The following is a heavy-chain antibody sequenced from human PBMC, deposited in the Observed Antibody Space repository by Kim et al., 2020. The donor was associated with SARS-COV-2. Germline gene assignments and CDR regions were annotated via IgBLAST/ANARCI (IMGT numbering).Heavy chain of an antibody. CDR2: ISYDGSNK. D-gene: IGHD3-22*01. Sequence: GGSLRLSCAASGFTFSSYGMHWVRQAPGKGLEWVAVISYDGSNKYYADSVKGRFTISRDNSKNTLYLQMNSLRAEDTAVYYCASLYYYDSSGPLWGQGTLVTVSS. J-gene: IGHJ4*02. V-gene: IGHV3-33*05. CDR1: GFTFSSYG. CDR3: ASLYYYDSSGPL.